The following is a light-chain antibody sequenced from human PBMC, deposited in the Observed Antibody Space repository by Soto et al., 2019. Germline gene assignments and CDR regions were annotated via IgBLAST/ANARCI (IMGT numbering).Light chain of an antibody. CDR3: QQYNNWPLT. V-gene: IGKV3D-15*01. Sequence: DIVLTQSPATLSFSPGERSTLSCRASQSVSTYLAWYQQKPGQPPRLLIYDASTRATGIPARFSGSQSGTEFTLTISSLLSEDFEVYSCQQYNNWPLTFGGGTKVDI. CDR1: QSVSTY. CDR2: DAS. J-gene: IGKJ4*01.